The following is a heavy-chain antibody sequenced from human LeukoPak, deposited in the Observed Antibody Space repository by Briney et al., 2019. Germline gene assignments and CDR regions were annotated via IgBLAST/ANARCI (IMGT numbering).Heavy chain of an antibody. CDR3: ARDLYCSSTSCPSNNWFDP. Sequence: SQTLSPTCTVSGGSISSGSYYWSWIRQPAGKGLEWIGRIYTRGSTNYNPSLKSRVTISVDTSKNQFSLNLSSVTAADTAVYYCARDLYCSSTSCPSNNWFDPWGQGTLVTVSS. CDR1: GGSISSGSYY. V-gene: IGHV4-61*02. CDR2: IYTRGST. J-gene: IGHJ5*02. D-gene: IGHD2-2*01.